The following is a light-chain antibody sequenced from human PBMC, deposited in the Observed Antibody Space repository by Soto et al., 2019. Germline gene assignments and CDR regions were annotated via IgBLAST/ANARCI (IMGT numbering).Light chain of an antibody. CDR3: RSYKDSSNYV. CDR2: QVT. Sequence: SVLTQPASVSGSPGQSITISCTGTSRDRAMYHSVSWYQQEPGKAPKLMISQVTNRPSGVSNRFSGSRSGNTASITISGLKDEDEAAYYCRSYKDSSNYVVGTRTTVTVL. V-gene: IGLV2-14*01. CDR1: SRDRAMYHS. J-gene: IGLJ1*01.